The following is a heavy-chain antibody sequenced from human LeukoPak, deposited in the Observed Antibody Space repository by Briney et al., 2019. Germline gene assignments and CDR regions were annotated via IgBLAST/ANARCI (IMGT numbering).Heavy chain of an antibody. Sequence: GASVKVSCKASGYPFTSYGISWVRQAPGQGLEWMGGIIPIFGTANYAQKFQGRVTITADESTSTAYMELSSLRSEDTAVYYCARDRIRYCSSTSCYHWFDPWGQGTLVTVSS. CDR2: IIPIFGTA. V-gene: IGHV1-69*13. CDR1: GYPFTSYG. D-gene: IGHD2-2*01. J-gene: IGHJ5*02. CDR3: ARDRIRYCSSTSCYHWFDP.